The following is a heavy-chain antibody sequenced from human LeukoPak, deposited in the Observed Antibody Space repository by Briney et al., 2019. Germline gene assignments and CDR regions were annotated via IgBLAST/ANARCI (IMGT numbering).Heavy chain of an antibody. V-gene: IGHV4-59*01. J-gene: IGHJ4*02. CDR3: AREYGSGSFVDY. CDR1: GGSISSYY. D-gene: IGHD3-10*01. CDR2: IYYSGST. Sequence: SETLSLTCTVSGGSISSYYWSWIRQPLGKGLEWIGYIYYSGSTNYNPSLKSRVTISVDTSKNQFPLKLSSVTAADTAVYYCAREYGSGSFVDYWGQGTLVTVSS.